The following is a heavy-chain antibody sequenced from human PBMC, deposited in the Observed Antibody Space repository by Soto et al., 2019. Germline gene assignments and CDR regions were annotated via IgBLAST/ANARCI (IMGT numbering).Heavy chain of an antibody. D-gene: IGHD2-15*01. CDR1: GGSISSGDYY. V-gene: IGHV4-30-4*01. Sequence: SETLSLTCTVSGGSISSGDYYWSWIRQPPGEGLEWIGYIYYSGSTYYNPSLKSRVTISVDTSKNQFSLKLSSVTAADTAVYYCARARGARYFDYWGQGTLVTVS. CDR3: ARARGARYFDY. CDR2: IYYSGST. J-gene: IGHJ4*02.